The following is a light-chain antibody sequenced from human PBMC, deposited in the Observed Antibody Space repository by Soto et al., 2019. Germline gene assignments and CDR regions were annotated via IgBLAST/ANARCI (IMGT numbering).Light chain of an antibody. CDR2: AAS. J-gene: IGKJ5*01. CDR3: QQSYSTSVT. V-gene: IGKV1-39*01. CDR1: QIISNY. Sequence: DIQMTQSPSTLSASVGDRVTITCRASQIISNYLNWYQQKPGKAPNLMIYAASSLQSGVPSRFSGSGSGTDFALTISSLQPEDFATYYCQQSYSTSVTFGQGTRLEIK.